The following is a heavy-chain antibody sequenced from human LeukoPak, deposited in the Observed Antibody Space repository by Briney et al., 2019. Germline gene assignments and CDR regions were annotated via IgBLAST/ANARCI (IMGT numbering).Heavy chain of an antibody. D-gene: IGHD5-18*01. CDR3: ARDGDGYYY. CDR2: IKPDGSAT. J-gene: IGHJ4*02. Sequence: PGGSLRLSCAASGFTFSSNWMSWVRQAPGKGLEWVANIKPDGSATYYVDSVKGRFTMSRDNAKNSLYLQMNNLRDEDTAVYYCARDGDGYYYWGQGALVTVSS. CDR1: GFTFSSNW. V-gene: IGHV3-7*01.